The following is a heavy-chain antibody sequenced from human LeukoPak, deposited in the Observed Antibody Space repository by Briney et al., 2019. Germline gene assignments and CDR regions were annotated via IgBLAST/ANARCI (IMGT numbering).Heavy chain of an antibody. CDR2: IYHSGST. J-gene: IGHJ4*02. Sequence: PSETLSLTCAVSGYSISSGYYWGWIRQPPGKGLEWIGSIYHSGSTYYNPSLKSRVTMSVDTSKNQFSLKLSSVTAADTAVYYCARAKYSYAASGFDYWGQGTLVTVSS. CDR3: ARAKYSYAASGFDY. CDR1: GYSISSGYY. V-gene: IGHV4-38-2*01. D-gene: IGHD5-18*01.